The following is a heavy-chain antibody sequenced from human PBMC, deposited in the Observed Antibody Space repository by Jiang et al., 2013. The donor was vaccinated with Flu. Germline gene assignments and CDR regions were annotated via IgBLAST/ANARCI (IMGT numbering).Heavy chain of an antibody. CDR2: INHSGTT. Sequence: GSGLVKPSETLSLTCAVYGGYLHGYYWSWVCQPPGKGLEWIGEINHSGTTNYNPSLKSRVTILADTSKNQFSLKLSSVTAADAAIYYCARGAFGGQLYAWFDPWGQGTPVTVSP. J-gene: IGHJ5*02. D-gene: IGHD2-8*01. CDR1: GGYLHGYY. V-gene: IGHV4-34*01. CDR3: ARGAFGGQLYAWFDP.